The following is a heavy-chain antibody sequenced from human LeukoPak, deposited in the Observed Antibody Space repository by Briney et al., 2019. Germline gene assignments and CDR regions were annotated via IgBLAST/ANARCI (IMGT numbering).Heavy chain of an antibody. V-gene: IGHV3-64D*09. D-gene: IGHD3-10*01. CDR3: VKGSLLWFGEVLGY. Sequence: GGSLRLSCAASGCTFSTYAMSWVRQAPGKGLEYVSAISSNGGSTYYADSVKGRFTISRDNSKNTLYLQMSSLRAEDTAVYYCVKGSLLWFGEVLGYWGQGTLVTVSS. CDR1: GCTFSTYA. J-gene: IGHJ4*02. CDR2: ISSNGGST.